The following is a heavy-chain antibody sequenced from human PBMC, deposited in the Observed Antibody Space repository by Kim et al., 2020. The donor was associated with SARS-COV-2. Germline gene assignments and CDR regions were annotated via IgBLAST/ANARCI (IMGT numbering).Heavy chain of an antibody. D-gene: IGHD1-26*01. CDR1: GFTFTSSA. V-gene: IGHV1-58*01. Sequence: SVKVSCKASGFTFTSSAVQWVRQARGQRLEWIGWIVVGSGNTNYAQKFQERVTITRDMSTSTAYVELSSLRSEDTAVYYCAADRLAWELLQVYYYYGMDVWGQGTTVTVSS. J-gene: IGHJ6*02. CDR3: AADRLAWELLQVYYYYGMDV. CDR2: IVVGSGNT.